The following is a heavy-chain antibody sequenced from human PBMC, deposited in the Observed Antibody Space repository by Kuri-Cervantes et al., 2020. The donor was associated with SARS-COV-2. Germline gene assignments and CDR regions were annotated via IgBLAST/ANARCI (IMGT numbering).Heavy chain of an antibody. CDR2: INPNSGGT. CDR3: AREGVVPAAISPYWYFDL. V-gene: IGHV1-2*02. D-gene: IGHD2-2*02. J-gene: IGHJ2*01. Sequence: ASVKVSCKASGYTFTGYYMHWVRQAPGQGLEWMGWINPNSGGTNYAQKFQGRVTMTRDTSISTAYMKLSRLRSEDTAVYHCAREGVVPAAISPYWYFDLWGRGTLVTVSS. CDR1: GYTFTGYY.